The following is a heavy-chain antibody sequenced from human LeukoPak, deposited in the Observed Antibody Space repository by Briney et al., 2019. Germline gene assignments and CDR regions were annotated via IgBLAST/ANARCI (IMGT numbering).Heavy chain of an antibody. D-gene: IGHD3-10*01. Sequence: SETLSLTCTVSGGSISSYYWSWIRQPPGKGLEWIGYIYYSGSTNYNPSLKSRVTISVDTSKNQFSLKLSSVTAADTAVYYCARGDYYGSGIDPWGQGTLVTVSS. CDR3: ARGDYYGSGIDP. CDR1: GGSISSYY. J-gene: IGHJ5*02. CDR2: IYYSGST. V-gene: IGHV4-59*01.